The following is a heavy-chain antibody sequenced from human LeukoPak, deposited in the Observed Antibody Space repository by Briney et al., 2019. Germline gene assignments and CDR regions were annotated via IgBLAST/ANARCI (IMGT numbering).Heavy chain of an antibody. CDR3: ARDGRWINYYDGSAPL. V-gene: IGHV3-48*03. J-gene: IGHJ4*02. D-gene: IGHD3-22*01. CDR2: ISYSGRTI. Sequence: SGGSLRLSCGDSGFIFSTYEMNWVRQAPGKGLEWVSYISYSGRTIYYADSVKGRFTISRDNAKNSLYLQMNSLRVEDTAVYYCARDGRWINYYDGSAPLWGQGTLVTVSS. CDR1: GFIFSTYE.